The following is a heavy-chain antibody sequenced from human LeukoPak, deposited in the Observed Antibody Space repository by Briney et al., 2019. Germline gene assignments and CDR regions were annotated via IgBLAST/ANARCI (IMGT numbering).Heavy chain of an antibody. V-gene: IGHV3-74*03. Sequence: PGGSLRLSCAASGFTFSSFLMHWVRQAPGKRLVWVSLINNDGSATKYADSVKGRFTISRDNAKNTLYLQMNSLRAEDTAVYFCAKDLTGSIDYWGQGTLVTVSS. D-gene: IGHD3-9*01. J-gene: IGHJ4*02. CDR3: AKDLTGSIDY. CDR1: GFTFSSFL. CDR2: INNDGSAT.